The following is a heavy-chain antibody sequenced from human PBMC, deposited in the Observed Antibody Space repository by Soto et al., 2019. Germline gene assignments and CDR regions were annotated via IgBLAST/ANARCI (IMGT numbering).Heavy chain of an antibody. CDR3: AHSKTSGMRYYFDY. Sequence: QITLKESGPPLVKPTQTLTLTCTFSGFSLSTTRVGVGWIRQPPGEALEWLALLYWDDDKLYSPPLKRRLTITKDTSKNQVVLTLTNMDPVDTATYYCAHSKTSGMRYYFDYWGQGTLVTVSS. V-gene: IGHV2-5*02. CDR1: GFSLSTTRVG. J-gene: IGHJ4*02. CDR2: LYWDDDK.